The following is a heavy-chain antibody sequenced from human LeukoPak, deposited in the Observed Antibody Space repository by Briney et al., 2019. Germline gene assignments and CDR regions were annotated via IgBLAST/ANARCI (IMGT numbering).Heavy chain of an antibody. V-gene: IGHV3-30-3*01. CDR1: GFTFSSYA. Sequence: PGRSLRLSCAASGFTFSSYAMHWVRQAPGKGLEWVAVISYDGSNKYYADSVKGRFTISRDNSKNTLYLQMNSLRAEDTAVYYCAKDLEGGTGVDYWGQGTLVTVSS. CDR2: ISYDGSNK. J-gene: IGHJ4*02. D-gene: IGHD1-14*01. CDR3: AKDLEGGTGVDY.